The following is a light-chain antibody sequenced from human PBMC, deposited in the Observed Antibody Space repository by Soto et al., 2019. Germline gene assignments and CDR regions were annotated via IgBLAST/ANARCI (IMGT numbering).Light chain of an antibody. Sequence: DIQMTQSPSTLSASVGDRVTITCRASQSISSWVAWYQQKPGKAPKLLIYDASSLESGVPSRFSGSGSGTEFTLTISSLQPDDFATYYGQQYNSYYTFGQGTKLEIK. CDR2: DAS. V-gene: IGKV1-5*01. CDR3: QQYNSYYT. CDR1: QSISSW. J-gene: IGKJ2*01.